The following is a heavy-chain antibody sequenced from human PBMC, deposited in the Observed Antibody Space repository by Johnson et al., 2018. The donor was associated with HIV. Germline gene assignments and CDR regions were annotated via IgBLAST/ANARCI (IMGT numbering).Heavy chain of an antibody. Sequence: QVQLVESGGGVVQPGRSLRLSCAASGFTFSSYAMHWVRQAPGKGLEWVAVISYDGANKYSADSVKGRFTISRDNSKNMLYLQMNSLRAEDTAVYYCATDSSSGVYDAFDIWGQGTMVTVSS. D-gene: IGHD6-13*01. V-gene: IGHV3-30*14. CDR1: GFTFSSYA. CDR3: ATDSSSGVYDAFDI. CDR2: ISYDGANK. J-gene: IGHJ3*02.